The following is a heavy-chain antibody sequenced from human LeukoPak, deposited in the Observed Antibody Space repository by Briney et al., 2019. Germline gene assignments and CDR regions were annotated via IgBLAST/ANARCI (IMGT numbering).Heavy chain of an antibody. D-gene: IGHD6-13*01. J-gene: IGHJ3*01. CDR1: GFTVSSYG. CDR3: AKARIAAAGTGAFDV. Sequence: GGSLRLSCAASGFTVSSYGMTWVRLAPGKRLEWVSAISATDGSAQYAESVRGRFTISRDNSKNSQYLQMNSLRDEDTAVYFCAKARIAAAGTGAFDVWGQGTMVTVSS. V-gene: IGHV3-23*01. CDR2: ISATDGSA.